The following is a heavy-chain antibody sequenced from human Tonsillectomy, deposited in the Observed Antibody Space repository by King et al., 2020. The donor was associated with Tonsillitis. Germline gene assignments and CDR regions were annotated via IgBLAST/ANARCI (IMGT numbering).Heavy chain of an antibody. CDR3: ARDRRDFTGGGSRAHRGFDI. D-gene: IGHD3-10*01. Sequence: VQLVESGGGVVQPGRSLRLSCAASGFTFSSYGMHWVRQAPGKGLEWVAVIWYDGNNKYYADSVKGRFTISRDISKNTLYLQMNSLRAEDTAVYYCARDRRDFTGGGSRAHRGFDIWGQGTMVTVSS. CDR2: IWYDGNNK. CDR1: GFTFSSYG. V-gene: IGHV3-33*01. J-gene: IGHJ4*02.